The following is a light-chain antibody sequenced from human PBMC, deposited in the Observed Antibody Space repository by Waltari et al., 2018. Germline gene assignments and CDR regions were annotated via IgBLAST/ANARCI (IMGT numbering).Light chain of an antibody. CDR1: QSVSSSY. CDR2: GAS. J-gene: IGKJ4*01. V-gene: IGKV3-20*01. Sequence: GERATLSCRASQSVSSSYLAWYQQKPGQAPRLLIYGASSRATGIPDRFSGSGSGTDFTLTISRLEPEDFAVYYCQQYGSSPRGTFGGGTKVEIK. CDR3: QQYGSSPRGT.